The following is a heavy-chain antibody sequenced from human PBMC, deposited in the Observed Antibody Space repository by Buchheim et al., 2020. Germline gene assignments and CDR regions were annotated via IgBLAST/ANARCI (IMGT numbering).Heavy chain of an antibody. CDR1: GFTFNKFG. CDR3: ARGPGDRYSYGYDDGY. J-gene: IGHJ4*02. V-gene: IGHV3-33*08. Sequence: QVQLVESGGGVVQPGRSLRLSCAASGFTFNKFGMHWVRQAPGKGPEWVALIWNDGSNQFYADSVKGRFTISRDNSKNTLYLQMISLRAEDTAVYYCARGPGDRYSYGYDDGYWGQGTL. D-gene: IGHD5-18*01. CDR2: IWNDGSNQ.